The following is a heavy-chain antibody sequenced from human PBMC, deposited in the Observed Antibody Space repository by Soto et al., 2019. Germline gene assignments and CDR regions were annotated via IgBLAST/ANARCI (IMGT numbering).Heavy chain of an antibody. CDR2: ISAYNGNT. CDR1: GYTFTSYG. CDR3: ARVDEGYCSSTSCPDDAFDI. V-gene: IGHV1-18*01. D-gene: IGHD2-2*01. Sequence: VKVSCKASGYTFTSYGISWVRQAPGQGLEWMGWISAYNGNTNYAQKLQGRVTMTTDTSTSTAYMELRSLRSDDTAVYYCARVDEGYCSSTSCPDDAFDIWGQGTMVTVSS. J-gene: IGHJ3*02.